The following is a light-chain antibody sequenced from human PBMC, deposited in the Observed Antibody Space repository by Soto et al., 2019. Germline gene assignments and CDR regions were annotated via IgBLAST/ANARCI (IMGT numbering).Light chain of an antibody. CDR3: QQFGTSPLYT. Sequence: ESVLTQSQGTLSLSPGERVTLSCRASQTFGSTYLAWYQQRPGQSPRLLIYGASRRASGIPDRFRGSGSGTDFTLTISRLEPEDFAVYYCQQFGTSPLYTFGQGTKVDSK. CDR2: GAS. V-gene: IGKV3-20*01. J-gene: IGKJ2*01. CDR1: QTFGSTY.